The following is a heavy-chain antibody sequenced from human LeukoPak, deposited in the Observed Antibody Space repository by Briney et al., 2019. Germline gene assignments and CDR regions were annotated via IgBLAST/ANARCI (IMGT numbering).Heavy chain of an antibody. CDR1: GYAITSGGFS. CDR2: IYDRGPA. J-gene: IGHJ5*01. D-gene: IGHD3-10*01. Sequence: SENLSLTCTVSGYAITSGGFSWNWIRQPPGKGLEWIGCIYDRGPAYYNPSLKSRFTISVDRPKNQFFLNVTSLTAADTAVYYCARSRQASGLFNSWGQGTLVVVSS. V-gene: IGHV4-30-2*01. CDR3: ARSRQASGLFNS.